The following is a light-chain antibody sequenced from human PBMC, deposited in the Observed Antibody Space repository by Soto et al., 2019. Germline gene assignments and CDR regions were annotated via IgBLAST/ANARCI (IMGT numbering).Light chain of an antibody. J-gene: IGLJ2*01. Sequence: QSVLTQPPSMSGAPGQRVTISCTGSSSNIGAGYDVHWYQQLPGTAPKLLIYANSNRPSGVPDRFSGSKSGTSASLAITGLQAEDEADYYCQSYDSSLSGLFGGGTKLT. V-gene: IGLV1-40*01. CDR2: ANS. CDR1: SSNIGAGYD. CDR3: QSYDSSLSGL.